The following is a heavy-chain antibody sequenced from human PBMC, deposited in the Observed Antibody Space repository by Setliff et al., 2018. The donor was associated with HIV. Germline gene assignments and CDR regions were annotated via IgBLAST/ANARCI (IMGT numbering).Heavy chain of an antibody. V-gene: IGHV4-34*12. CDR3: ARQFRYPGIAVAGIDY. CDR1: GGSFSGYY. J-gene: IGHJ4*02. Sequence: PSETLSLTCAVFGGSFSGYYWSWIRQPPGKGLEWIGTMFYTGSAYYTPSLKSRVTISVDTSKNQFSLRLSSVTAADTAIYYCARQFRYPGIAVAGIDYWGQGTLVTVSS. CDR2: MFYTGSA. D-gene: IGHD6-19*01.